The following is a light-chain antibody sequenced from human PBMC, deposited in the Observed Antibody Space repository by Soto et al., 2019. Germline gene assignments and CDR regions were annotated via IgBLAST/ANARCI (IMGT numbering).Light chain of an antibody. CDR2: DVS. J-gene: IGKJ1*01. Sequence: STLSASVGDRVTITCRASQNIERWLAWYQQKPGKAPKLLLYDVSSLESGVPSRFSGSGSATEFILTINGLQPDDFATYFCQQFKSDTWTFGQGTKVDI. CDR3: QQFKSDTWT. CDR1: QNIERW. V-gene: IGKV1-5*01.